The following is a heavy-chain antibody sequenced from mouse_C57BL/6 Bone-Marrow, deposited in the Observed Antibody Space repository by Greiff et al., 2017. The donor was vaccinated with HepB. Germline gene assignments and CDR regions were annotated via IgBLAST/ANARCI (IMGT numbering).Heavy chain of an antibody. CDR1: GFTFSSYG. CDR2: ISSGGSYT. CDR3: ARDYYYGSRRGWYFDV. V-gene: IGHV5-6*01. Sequence: EVKLVESGGDLVKPGGSLKLSCAASGFTFSSYGMSWVRQTPDKRLEWVATISSGGSYTYYPDSVKGRFTISRDNAKNTLYLQMSSLKSEDTAMYYCARDYYYGSRRGWYFDVWGTGTTVTVSS. D-gene: IGHD1-1*01. J-gene: IGHJ1*03.